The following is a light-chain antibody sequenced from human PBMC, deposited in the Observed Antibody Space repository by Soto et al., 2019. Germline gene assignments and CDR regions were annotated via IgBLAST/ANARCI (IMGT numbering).Light chain of an antibody. CDR3: QQYNTWRT. V-gene: IGKV3-15*01. Sequence: EIVLTQSPGTLSLSPGERATLSCRASQSVSNSYLAWCQQKPGQAPRLLIYGASTRATGIPARFSGSGSGTEFTLTISSLQSEDFAVYYCQQYNTWRTFGQGT. CDR2: GAS. CDR1: QSVSNSY. J-gene: IGKJ1*01.